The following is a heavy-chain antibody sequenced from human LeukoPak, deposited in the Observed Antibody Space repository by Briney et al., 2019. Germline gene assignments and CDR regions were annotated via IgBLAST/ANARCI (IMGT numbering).Heavy chain of an antibody. J-gene: IGHJ4*02. D-gene: IGHD5-12*01. CDR1: GDSISSYY. V-gene: IGHV4-59*01. CDR2: IYYSGST. Sequence: SETLSLTCTVSGDSISSYYWSWIRQPPGERLEWIGYIYYSGSTNYNPSLKSRVTISIDTSKNQFSLKLSSVTAADTAVYYCARTPWNIVATITTPAPLLFDNWGQGTLVTVSS. CDR3: ARTPWNIVATITTPAPLLFDN.